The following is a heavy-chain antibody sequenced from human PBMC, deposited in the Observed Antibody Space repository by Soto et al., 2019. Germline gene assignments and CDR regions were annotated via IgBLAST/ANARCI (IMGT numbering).Heavy chain of an antibody. J-gene: IGHJ4*02. CDR1: GFSLSTSGVG. CDR2: IYWDDSK. CDR3: AHKGPEVCPLDY. V-gene: IGHV2-5*02. Sequence: QITLKESGPTLVRPTQTLTLTCAFSGFSLSTSGVGVGWIRQPPGKALEWLAVIYWDDSKHYSPSLRSRLTITKDHTKNQVVLTRPTMDSLDKGTYYCAHKGPEVCPLDYWGQGTLVPLSS.